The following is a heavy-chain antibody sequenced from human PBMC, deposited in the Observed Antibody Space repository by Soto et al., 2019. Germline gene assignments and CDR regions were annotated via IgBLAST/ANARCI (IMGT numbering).Heavy chain of an antibody. CDR2: ISCSGGST. V-gene: IGHV3-23*01. CDR1: GFTFSSYA. J-gene: IGHJ4*02. D-gene: IGHD6-13*01. CDR3: AKDRTRVAAAGNVVY. Sequence: GGSLRLSCAASGFTFSSYAMSWVRQAPGKGLEWVSAISCSGGSTYYADSVKGRFTISRDNSKNTLYLQMNSLRAEDTAVYYCAKDRTRVAAAGNVVYWGQGTLVTVSS.